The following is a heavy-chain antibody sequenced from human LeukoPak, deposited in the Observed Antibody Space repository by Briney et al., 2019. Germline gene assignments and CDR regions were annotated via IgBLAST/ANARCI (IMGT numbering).Heavy chain of an antibody. V-gene: IGHV3-23*01. J-gene: IGHJ4*02. CDR2: ISGSGGST. Sequence: GGFLRLSCAASGFTFSSYAMSWVRQAPGKGLEWVSAISGSGGSTYYADSVKGRFTISRDNSKNTLYLQMNSLRAEDTAVYYCAPIVVVPAAKTLFDYWGQGTLVTVSS. D-gene: IGHD2-2*01. CDR1: GFTFSSYA. CDR3: APIVVVPAAKTLFDY.